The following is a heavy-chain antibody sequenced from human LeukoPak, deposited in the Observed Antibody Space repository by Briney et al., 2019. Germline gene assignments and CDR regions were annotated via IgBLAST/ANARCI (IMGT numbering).Heavy chain of an antibody. D-gene: IGHD3-9*01. J-gene: IGHJ4*02. Sequence: GRSLRLSCAASGFTFDDYAMHGVRQAPGKGLERVSGISWNSGSIGYADSVKGRFTISRDNAKNSLYLQMNSLRAEDTALYYCAKDGRTRYFDWLDYWGQGTLVTVSS. V-gene: IGHV3-9*01. CDR2: ISWNSGSI. CDR1: GFTFDDYA. CDR3: AKDGRTRYFDWLDY.